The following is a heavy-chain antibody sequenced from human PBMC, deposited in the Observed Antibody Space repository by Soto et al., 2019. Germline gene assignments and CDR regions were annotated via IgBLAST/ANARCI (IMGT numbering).Heavy chain of an antibody. CDR2: TGLNGRTT. J-gene: IGHJ4*02. V-gene: IGHV3-23*01. Sequence: GGSLRLSCAASGFTFSMSAMSWVRQAPGKGLEWVSTTGLNGRTTYYADSVKGRFTVSRDNSKNTLHLQMNSLRAEDTAVYYCATVHSTSRSFDYWGQGTLVTVS. D-gene: IGHD2-2*01. CDR3: ATVHSTSRSFDY. CDR1: GFTFSMSA.